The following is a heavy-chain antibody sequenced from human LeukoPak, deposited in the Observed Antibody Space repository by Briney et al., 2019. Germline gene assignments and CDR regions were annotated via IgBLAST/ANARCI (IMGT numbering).Heavy chain of an antibody. J-gene: IGHJ4*02. CDR2: NSGSGGST. D-gene: IGHD3-10*01. CDR1: GFTFSSYA. V-gene: IGHV3-23*01. CDR3: AKDLVRLGETALAGSPY. Sequence: GGSPRLSCAASGFTFSSYAMSWVRQAPGKGLEWVSANSGSGGSTFYADSVKGRFTISRDNSKNTLYLQMNSLRVEDTAVYYCAKDLVRLGETALAGSPYWGQGTLVSVSS.